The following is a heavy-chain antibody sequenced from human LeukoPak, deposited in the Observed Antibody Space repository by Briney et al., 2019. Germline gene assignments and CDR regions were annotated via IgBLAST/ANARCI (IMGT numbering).Heavy chain of an antibody. CDR2: IYPGDSDT. V-gene: IGHV5-51*01. Sequence: GESLKISCKGSGYSFTSYWIGWVRQMPGKGLEWMGIIYPGDSDTRYSPSFQGRVTISADKSISTAYLQWSSLKASDTAMYYCAREWVVVTASRGFDIWGQGTMVTVSS. CDR1: GYSFTSYW. D-gene: IGHD2-21*02. CDR3: AREWVVVTASRGFDI. J-gene: IGHJ3*02.